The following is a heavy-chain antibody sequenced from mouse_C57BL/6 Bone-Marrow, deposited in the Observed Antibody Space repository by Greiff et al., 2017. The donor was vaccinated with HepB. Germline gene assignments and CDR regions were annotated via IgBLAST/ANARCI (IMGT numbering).Heavy chain of an antibody. CDR2: IRNKANNHAT. V-gene: IGHV6-6*01. CDR3: TPLITTVVATWEMDY. J-gene: IGHJ4*01. CDR1: GFTFSDAW. D-gene: IGHD1-1*01. Sequence: EVKLMESGGGLVQPGGSMKLSCAASGFTFSDAWMDWVRQSPEKGLEWVAEIRNKANNHATYYAESVKGRFTISRDDSKSSVYLQMNSLRAEETGIYYCTPLITTVVATWEMDYWGQGTSVTVSS.